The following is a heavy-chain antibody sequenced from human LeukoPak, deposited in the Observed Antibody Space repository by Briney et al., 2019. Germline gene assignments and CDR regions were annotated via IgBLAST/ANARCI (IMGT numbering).Heavy chain of an antibody. CDR2: IIPIFGTA. Sequence: GSSVKVSCKASGGTFSSYAISWVRQAPGQGLEWMGGIIPIFGTANYAQKFQGRVTITADESTSTAYMELSSLRPEDTAVYYCARVGEHITIFGVVRFAFDIWGQGTMVTVSS. D-gene: IGHD3-3*01. J-gene: IGHJ3*02. CDR3: ARVGEHITIFGVVRFAFDI. CDR1: GGTFSSYA. V-gene: IGHV1-69*01.